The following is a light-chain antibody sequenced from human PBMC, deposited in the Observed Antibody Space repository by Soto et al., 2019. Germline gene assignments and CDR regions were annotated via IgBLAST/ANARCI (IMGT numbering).Light chain of an antibody. V-gene: IGLV2-11*01. CDR1: SSDVGGYNY. CDR3: CSYAGNFVKV. Sequence: QSALTQPASVSGSAGQSITISCTGTSSDVGGYNYVSWYQQYPGKAPKLMISDVTKRPSGVPDRFSGSKSGNTASLTISGLQAEDEADYYCCSYAGNFVKVFGTGTKLTVL. J-gene: IGLJ1*01. CDR2: DVT.